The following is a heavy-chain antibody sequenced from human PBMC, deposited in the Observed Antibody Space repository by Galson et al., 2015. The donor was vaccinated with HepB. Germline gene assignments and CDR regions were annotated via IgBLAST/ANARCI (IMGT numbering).Heavy chain of an antibody. CDR3: AAEEYSSSSTVDY. J-gene: IGHJ4*02. CDR1: GYTFTGYY. D-gene: IGHD6-6*01. CDR2: INPNSGGT. V-gene: IGHV1-2*02. Sequence: SVKVSCKASGYTFTGYYMHWVRQAPGQGLEWMGWINPNSGGTNYAQKFQGRVTMTRDTSISTAYMELSRLRSDDTAVYYCAAEEYSSSSTVDYWGQGTLVTVSS.